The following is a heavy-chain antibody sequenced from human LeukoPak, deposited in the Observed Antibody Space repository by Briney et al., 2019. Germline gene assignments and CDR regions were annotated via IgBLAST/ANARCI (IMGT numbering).Heavy chain of an antibody. D-gene: IGHD2-8*01. V-gene: IGHV4-59*01. CDR3: ASSAYVGVYFDY. J-gene: IGHJ4*02. CDR2: IYYSGST. Sequence: SETLSLTCTVSGGSISSYYWSWIRQPPGKGLEWIGYIYYSGSTNYNPSPKSRVTISVDTSKNQFSLKLSSVTAADTAVYYCASSAYVGVYFDYWGQGTLVTVSS. CDR1: GGSISSYY.